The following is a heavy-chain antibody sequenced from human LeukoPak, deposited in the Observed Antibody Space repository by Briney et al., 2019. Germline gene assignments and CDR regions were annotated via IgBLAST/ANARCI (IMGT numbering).Heavy chain of an antibody. V-gene: IGHV4-38-2*02. CDR2: IHHSGDT. CDR1: GYSITSIYD. J-gene: IGHJ4*02. Sequence: SETLSLTCTVSGYSITSIYDWGWIRQPPGKGLEWIGSIHHSGDTAYNPSLKSRVTISVDTSKSQFSLKLSSVTAADTAVYYCARSYASSGLDHWGQGTLVTVSS. CDR3: ARSYASSGLDH. D-gene: IGHD3-16*01.